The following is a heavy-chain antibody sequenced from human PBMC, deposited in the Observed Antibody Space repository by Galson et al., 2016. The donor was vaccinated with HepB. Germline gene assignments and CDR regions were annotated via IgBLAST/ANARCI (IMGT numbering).Heavy chain of an antibody. Sequence: SLRLSCAASGFTFSSYGMHWVRQAPGKGLEWVALIWYDGNNKYYADSVKGRFTISRDNSNNTLWLQMNSLRVEDTAIYYCARGLTTSWGVDYWGPGTLLTVSS. V-gene: IGHV3-33*01. J-gene: IGHJ4*02. CDR3: ARGLTTSWGVDY. CDR1: GFTFSSYG. D-gene: IGHD2-2*01. CDR2: IWYDGNNK.